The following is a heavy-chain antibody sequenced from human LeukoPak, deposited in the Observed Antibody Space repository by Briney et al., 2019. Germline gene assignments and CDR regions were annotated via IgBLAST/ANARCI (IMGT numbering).Heavy chain of an antibody. J-gene: IGHJ4*02. D-gene: IGHD5-12*01. CDR3: ARDGSGYDFDY. Sequence: GGSLRLSCAASGFTYSSYSMNWVRQAPGKGLEWVSSISSSSSYIYYADSVKGRFTISRDNAKNSLYLQMNSLRAEDTAVYYCARDGSGYDFDYWGQGTLVTVSS. V-gene: IGHV3-21*01. CDR1: GFTYSSYS. CDR2: ISSSSSYI.